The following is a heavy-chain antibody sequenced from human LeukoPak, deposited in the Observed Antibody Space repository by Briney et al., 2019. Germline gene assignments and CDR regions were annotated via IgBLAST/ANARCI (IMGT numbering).Heavy chain of an antibody. CDR3: ARDAQRGFDYSNSLEY. CDR1: RFIFSHYG. J-gene: IGHJ4*01. V-gene: IGHV3-33*01. Sequence: SLRLSCAASRFIFSHYGMHWVPQAPRKGLEWVAVKWSDANKRSYGASVKGRFTISRGNSQNKVFLQMNSLRAEDTAIYYCARDAQRGFDYSNSLEYWGHGTLVTVSS. CDR2: KWSDANKR. D-gene: IGHD4-11*01.